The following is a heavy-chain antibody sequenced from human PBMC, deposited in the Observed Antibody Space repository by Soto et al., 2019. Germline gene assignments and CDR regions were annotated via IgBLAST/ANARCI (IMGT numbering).Heavy chain of an antibody. Sequence: SETLSLTCAVSGVSISSGGYSWSWIRQAPGKGLEWIAYIYAHGSTYYNPSLKSRVTMSVDGSKNQFSLKLGSVTAADTAVYYCARHYFNYYFAFWGQGILVTVSS. J-gene: IGHJ4*02. CDR2: IYAHGST. D-gene: IGHD4-4*01. CDR1: GVSISSGGYS. V-gene: IGHV4-30-2*01. CDR3: ARHYFNYYFAF.